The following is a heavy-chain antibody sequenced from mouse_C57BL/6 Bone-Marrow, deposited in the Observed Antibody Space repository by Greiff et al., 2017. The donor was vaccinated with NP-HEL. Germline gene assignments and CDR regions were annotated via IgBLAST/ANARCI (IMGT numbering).Heavy chain of an antibody. D-gene: IGHD4-1*01. J-gene: IGHJ1*03. Sequence: EVMLVESGAELVRPGSSVKMSCKTSGYTFTSYGINWVKQRPGQGLEWIGYIYIGNGYTEYNEKFKGKATLTSDTSSSPANMQLSSLTSEDSAIYFCARKGTWERYFDVWGTGTTVTVSS. CDR2: IYIGNGYT. V-gene: IGHV1-58*01. CDR1: GYTFTSYG. CDR3: ARKGTWERYFDV.